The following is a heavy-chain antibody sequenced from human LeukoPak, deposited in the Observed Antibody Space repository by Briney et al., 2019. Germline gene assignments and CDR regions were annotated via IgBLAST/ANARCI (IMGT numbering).Heavy chain of an antibody. D-gene: IGHD2-2*01. CDR3: ARAEQYCSSTSCYYNGMDV. J-gene: IGHJ6*02. V-gene: IGHV3-21*01. CDR1: GFTFSSYS. Sequence: PGGSLRLSCAASGFTFSSYSMNWVRQAPGKGLEWVSSISSSSSYIYYADSVKGRFTISRDNAKNSLYLQMNSLRAEDTAVYYCARAEQYCSSTSCYYNGMDVWGQGTTVTVSS. CDR2: ISSSSSYI.